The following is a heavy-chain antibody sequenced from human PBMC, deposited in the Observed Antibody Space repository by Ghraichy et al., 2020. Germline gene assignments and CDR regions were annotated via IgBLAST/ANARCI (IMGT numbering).Heavy chain of an antibody. CDR3: ARGSLNYYGSDAVWYFDY. D-gene: IGHD3-10*01. J-gene: IGHJ4*02. V-gene: IGHV4-34*01. CDR2: INHSGST. Sequence: SETLSLTCAVYGGSFSGYYWSWIRQPPGKGLEWIGEINHSGSTNYNPSLKSRVTISVDTSKNQFSLKLSSVTAADTAVYYCARGSLNYYGSDAVWYFDYWGQGTLVTVSS. CDR1: GGSFSGYY.